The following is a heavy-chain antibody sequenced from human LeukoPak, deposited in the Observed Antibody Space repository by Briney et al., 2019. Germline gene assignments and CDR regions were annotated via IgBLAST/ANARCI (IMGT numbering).Heavy chain of an antibody. Sequence: SETLSLTCTVSGGSISSSFYYWGWIRQPPGKGLEWIGSIYYSGSTYYNPSLKSRVTISVDTSKNQFSLKLSSVTAADTAVYYCARRIGGYYGSGSYYPFDYWGQGTLVTVSS. CDR2: IYYSGST. J-gene: IGHJ4*02. CDR1: GGSISSSFYY. V-gene: IGHV4-39*01. D-gene: IGHD3-10*01. CDR3: ARRIGGYYGSGSYYPFDY.